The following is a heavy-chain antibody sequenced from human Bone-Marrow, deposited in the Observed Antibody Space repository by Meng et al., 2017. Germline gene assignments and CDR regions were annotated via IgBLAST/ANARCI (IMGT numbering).Heavy chain of an antibody. V-gene: IGHV4-4*02. CDR2: IYHSGNT. J-gene: IGHJ4*02. CDR3: AIEYSSGIDY. D-gene: IGHD6-19*01. Sequence: QVELRGAGPGLLKPSGNLSLTFAVSGGSISSINWWSWVRQPPGKGLEWIGEIYHSGNTNYNPSLKSRVTISVDKSKNQFSLKLSSVTAADTAVYYCAIEYSSGIDYWGQGTLVTVSS. CDR1: GGSISSINW.